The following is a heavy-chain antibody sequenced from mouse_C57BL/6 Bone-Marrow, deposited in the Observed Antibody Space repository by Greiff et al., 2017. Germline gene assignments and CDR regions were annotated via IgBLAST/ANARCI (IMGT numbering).Heavy chain of an antibody. D-gene: IGHD1-1*01. CDR1: GFNIKDDY. CDR3: TTGITTVVGGGGYWYFDV. CDR2: IDPENGDT. J-gene: IGHJ1*03. V-gene: IGHV14-4*01. Sequence: VQLQQSGAELVRPGASVKLSCTASGFNIKDDYMHWVKQRPEQGLEWIGWIDPENGDTEYASKFQGKATITADPSSNTAYLQLSSLTSEDTAVSSDTTGITTVVGGGGYWYFDVWGTGTTVTVSS.